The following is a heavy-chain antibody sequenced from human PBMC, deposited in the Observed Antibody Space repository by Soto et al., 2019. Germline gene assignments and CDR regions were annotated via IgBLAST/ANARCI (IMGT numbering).Heavy chain of an antibody. V-gene: IGHV1-69*13. J-gene: IGHJ4*02. Sequence: ASVKVSCKASGGTFSSYAISWVRQAPGQGLEWMGGIIPIFGTANYAQKFQGRVTITADESTSTAYMELSSLRSEDTAVYYCARAQRHSYGYMSDDYWGQGTLVTVSS. CDR3: ARAQRHSYGYMSDDY. CDR1: GGTFSSYA. D-gene: IGHD5-18*01. CDR2: IIPIFGTA.